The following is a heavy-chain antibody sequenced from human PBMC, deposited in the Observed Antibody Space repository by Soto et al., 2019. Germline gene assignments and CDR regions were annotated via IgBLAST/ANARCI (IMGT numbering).Heavy chain of an antibody. Sequence: ASVKVSCKASGYMFTGFYLHWVRQAPGQGLEWMGWINPNNGVTTYAKNFQGRVTMTRDSSISTAYMELSSLRSDDTAVYFRAAAAIPVAGRHPDFWGQGTVVTVSS. CDR1: GYMFTGFY. J-gene: IGHJ4*02. CDR3: AAAAIPVAGRHPDF. CDR2: INPNNGVT. D-gene: IGHD6-19*01. V-gene: IGHV1-2*02.